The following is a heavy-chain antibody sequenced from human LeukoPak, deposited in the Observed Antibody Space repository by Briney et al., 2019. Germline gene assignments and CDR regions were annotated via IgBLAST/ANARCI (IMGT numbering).Heavy chain of an antibody. V-gene: IGHV1-3*01. J-gene: IGHJ4*02. CDR2: INAGNGNT. CDR3: ARAEYYYDSSGYYDY. D-gene: IGHD3-22*01. Sequence: ASVKVSCKASGYTFTSYAMHWVRQAPGQRLEWMGWINAGNGNTKYSQKFQGRVTITRDTSASTAYMELSSLRSEDTAVYCCARAEYYYDSSGYYDYWGQGTLVTVSS. CDR1: GYTFTSYA.